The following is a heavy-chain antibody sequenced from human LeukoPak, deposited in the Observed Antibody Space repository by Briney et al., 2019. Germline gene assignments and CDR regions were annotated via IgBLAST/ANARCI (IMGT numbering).Heavy chain of an antibody. V-gene: IGHV4-59*08. CDR2: MYYSGSA. D-gene: IGHD6-13*01. J-gene: IGHJ4*02. Sequence: SETLSLTCTVSGGSITDYYWSWVRHSSGKGLEWIGYMYYSGSAYYSPSLKTRVTISVDTSKNQFSLKLTSVTAADTAVYYCARSTFSSNWNLWGQGTLVTVSS. CDR3: ARSTFSSNWNL. CDR1: GGSITDYY.